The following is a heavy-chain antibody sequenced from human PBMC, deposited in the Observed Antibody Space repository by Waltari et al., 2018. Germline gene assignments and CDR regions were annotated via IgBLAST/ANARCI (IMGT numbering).Heavy chain of an antibody. CDR3: ARDYSVDIVATILY. CDR2: ISYDGSNK. J-gene: IGHJ4*02. Sequence: QVQLVESGGGVVQPGRSLRLSCAASGFPFSSYALHWFRQAPGKGLEWVAVISYDGSNKYYADSVKGRFTISRDNSKNTLYLQMNSLRAEDTAVYYCARDYSVDIVATILYWGQGTLVTVSS. D-gene: IGHD5-12*01. CDR1: GFPFSSYA. V-gene: IGHV3-30*01.